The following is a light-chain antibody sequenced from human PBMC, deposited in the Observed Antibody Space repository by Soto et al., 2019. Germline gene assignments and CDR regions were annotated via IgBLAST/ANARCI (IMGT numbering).Light chain of an antibody. CDR2: DAS. CDR1: QSISSW. J-gene: IGKJ1*01. V-gene: IGKV1-5*01. Sequence: DIQITQSPSTLSASVGDSVTITCRASQSISSWLAWYQQKPGKAPKLMIYDASSLESGVPSKVSGSGSGTEFTLTIDILQPDDFATYYCQEYKSYSWTVGKGTKVDIK. CDR3: QEYKSYSWT.